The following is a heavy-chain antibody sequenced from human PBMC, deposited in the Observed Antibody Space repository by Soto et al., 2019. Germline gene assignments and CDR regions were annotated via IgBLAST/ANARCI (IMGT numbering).Heavy chain of an antibody. CDR1: GGSISSHD. D-gene: IGHD1-26*01. Sequence: XGTLSLTSTVSGGSISSHDWSWVRQAPGKGLEWIGHIYYRGSTTYNPSLRSRSTISVDTSNNQFSLKLNSVTTADTAVYYCARDGREASGMDVWGQGTKVTVSS. V-gene: IGHV4-59*11. CDR2: IYYRGST. J-gene: IGHJ6*02. CDR3: ARDGREASGMDV.